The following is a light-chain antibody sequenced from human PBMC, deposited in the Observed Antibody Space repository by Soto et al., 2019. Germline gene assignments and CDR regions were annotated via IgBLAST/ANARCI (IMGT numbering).Light chain of an antibody. Sequence: QAVVTQEASLTVSPGGTVTLTCGSSTGAVTSGHYPHWLQQKPGQAPRTLIYDTSIKHSWTPARFSGSLLGGKAALTLSGAQPEDEADYYCLVIYTGVGEVFGTGTKLTVL. V-gene: IGLV7-46*01. CDR2: DTS. J-gene: IGLJ1*01. CDR3: LVIYTGVGEV. CDR1: TGAVTSGHY.